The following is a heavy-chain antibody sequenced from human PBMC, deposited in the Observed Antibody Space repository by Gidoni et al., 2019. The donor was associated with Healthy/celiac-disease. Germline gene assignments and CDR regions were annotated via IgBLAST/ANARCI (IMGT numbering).Heavy chain of an antibody. Sequence: LQESGPGLVKHSETLSLTCTAAGGAISSYYWSWSRQPAGKGLEWIGYSYYSGSPNYNPSLKSRVTISVNTSKNQFSLKLSSVTAAEAAVCYCAVSDCGDNWFDPWGQGTLVTVSS. J-gene: IGHJ5*02. CDR1: GGAISSYY. D-gene: IGHD4-17*01. CDR2: SYYSGSP. V-gene: IGHV4-59*01. CDR3: AVSDCGDNWFDP.